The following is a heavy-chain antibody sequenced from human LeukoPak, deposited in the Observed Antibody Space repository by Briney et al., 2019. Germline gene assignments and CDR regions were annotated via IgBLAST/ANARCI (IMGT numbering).Heavy chain of an antibody. J-gene: IGHJ4*02. CDR2: ISYDGINK. V-gene: IGHV3-30*04. CDR3: ARDSSCSLDY. CDR1: GFTFSSYA. Sequence: GGSLRLSCAASGFTFSSYAMHWVSHAPVKGLEWVAVISYDGINKYYAGSGKCRFTISRDNSKNTLYLQMNSLRAEVTPVYYCARDSSCSLDYWAQGTLVTVSS. D-gene: IGHD6-13*01.